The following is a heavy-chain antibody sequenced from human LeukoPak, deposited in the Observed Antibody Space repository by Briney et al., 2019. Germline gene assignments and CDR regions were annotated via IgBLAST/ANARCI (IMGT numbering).Heavy chain of an antibody. J-gene: IGHJ4*02. V-gene: IGHV3-21*01. Sequence: GGSLRLSCAASGFIFSSYSMNWVRQAPGKGLEWVSSISSSSSYIYYADSVKGRFTISRDNAKNSLYLQMNSLRAEDTAVYYCASLFIAAAGTGGGYFDYWGQGTLVTVSS. CDR2: ISSSSSYI. CDR1: GFIFSSYS. D-gene: IGHD6-13*01. CDR3: ASLFIAAAGTGGGYFDY.